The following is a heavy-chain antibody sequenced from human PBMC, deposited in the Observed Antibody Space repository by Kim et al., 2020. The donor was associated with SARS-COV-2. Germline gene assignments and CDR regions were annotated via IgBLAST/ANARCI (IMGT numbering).Heavy chain of an antibody. CDR1: GFTFSSYA. CDR3: ARVRRAVGELSKDDAFDI. J-gene: IGHJ3*02. V-gene: IGHV3-64*01. CDR2: ISSNGGST. D-gene: IGHD3-10*01. Sequence: GGSLRLSCAASGFTFSSYAMHWVRQAPGKGLEYVSAISSNGGSTYYANSVKGRFTISRDNSKNTLYLQMGSLRAEDMAVYYCARVRRAVGELSKDDAFDIWGQGTMVTVSS.